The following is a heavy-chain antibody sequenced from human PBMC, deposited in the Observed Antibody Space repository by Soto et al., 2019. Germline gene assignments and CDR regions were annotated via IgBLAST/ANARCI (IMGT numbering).Heavy chain of an antibody. V-gene: IGHV4-34*01. CDR2: INHSGST. J-gene: IGHJ5*02. D-gene: IGHD6-19*01. Sequence: SETLSLTCAVYGGSFSGYYWSWIRQPPGKGLEWIGEINHSGSTNYNPSLKSRVTISVDTSKNQFSLKLSSVTAADTAVYYCARGPMWLVRTPRYNWFDPWGQGTLVTVSS. CDR3: ARGPMWLVRTPRYNWFDP. CDR1: GGSFSGYY.